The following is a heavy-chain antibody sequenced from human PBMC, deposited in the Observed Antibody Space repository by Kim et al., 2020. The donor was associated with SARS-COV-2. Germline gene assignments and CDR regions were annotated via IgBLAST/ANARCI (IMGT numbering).Heavy chain of an antibody. CDR3: ARNILRTTTLDY. CDR2: INVGTGDT. D-gene: IGHD5-12*01. J-gene: IGHJ4*02. CDR1: GYIFTNYA. V-gene: IGHV1-3*01. Sequence: ASVKVSCKTSGYIFTNYAIHWVRQAPGQRLEWMGYINVGTGDTKYSQNFPGRVSLTRDTSASTAYMELISLRSEDSGVYYCARNILRTTTLDYWGQGTLVTVSS.